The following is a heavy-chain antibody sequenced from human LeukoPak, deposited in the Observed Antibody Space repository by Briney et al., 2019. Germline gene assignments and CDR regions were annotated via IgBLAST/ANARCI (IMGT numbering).Heavy chain of an antibody. J-gene: IGHJ4*02. CDR2: IRYDGSNK. CDR1: GFTFSSYG. Sequence: PGGTQRLSCAASGFTFSSYGMHWVRQAPGKGLEWVAFIRYDGSNKYYADSVKGRFTISRDNSKNTLYLQMNSLRAEDTAVYYCAKADQLEMATIWHWGQGTLVTVSS. V-gene: IGHV3-30*02. CDR3: AKADQLEMATIWH. D-gene: IGHD5-24*01.